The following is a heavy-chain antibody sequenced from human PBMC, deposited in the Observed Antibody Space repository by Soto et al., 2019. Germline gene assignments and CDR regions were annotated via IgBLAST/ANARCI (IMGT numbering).Heavy chain of an antibody. Sequence: SETLSLTCTVSGGSISSSRYYWGWIRQPPGKGLEWIGSIFYSGTTNYNPSLKSRVTISVDTSKNQFTLKLSSVNAADTAVYYCARLGGYYQALDYWGQGTLVTVSS. CDR3: ARLGGYYQALDY. V-gene: IGHV4-39*01. CDR1: GGSISSSRYY. D-gene: IGHD3-22*01. J-gene: IGHJ4*02. CDR2: IFYSGTT.